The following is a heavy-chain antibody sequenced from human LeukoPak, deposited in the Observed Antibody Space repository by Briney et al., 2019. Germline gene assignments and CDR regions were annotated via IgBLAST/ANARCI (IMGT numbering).Heavy chain of an antibody. CDR1: GFTFSGSA. CDR2: IRSKANSYAT. J-gene: IGHJ3*02. D-gene: IGHD3-3*01. CDR3: TRLRRRFLEWLLHPQDAFDI. V-gene: IGHV3-73*01. Sequence: GSLRLSCAASGFTFSGSAMHWVRQASGKGLEWVGRIRSKANSYATAYAASVKGRFTISGDDSKNTAYLQMNSLKTEDTAVYYCTRLRRRFLEWLLHPQDAFDIWGQGTMVTVSS.